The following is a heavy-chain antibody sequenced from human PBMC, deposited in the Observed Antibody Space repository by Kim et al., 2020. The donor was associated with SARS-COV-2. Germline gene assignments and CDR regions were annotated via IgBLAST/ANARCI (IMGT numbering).Heavy chain of an antibody. CDR3: ARYYFASGGYSYFDY. V-gene: IGHV4-31*11. Sequence: SETLSLTCAVSGASITNGDYYWGWIRQFPGKGLEWIGYMHYTGTTSYNLSLRSRPTISLDASKNQFSLRLSSVTAADTAVYYCARYYFASGGYSYFDYLG. CDR2: MHYTGTT. CDR1: GASITNGDYY. J-gene: IGHJ4*01. D-gene: IGHD3-10*01.